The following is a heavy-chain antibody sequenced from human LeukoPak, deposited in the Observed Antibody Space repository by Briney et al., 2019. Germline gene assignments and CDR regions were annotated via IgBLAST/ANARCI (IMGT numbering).Heavy chain of an antibody. CDR3: ASGFYYFEN. Sequence: ASVKVSCKGSGDTFSRYYMHWVRQAPGQGLEWMGIINPSGSSTRNAQKFQGRVTLTRDTSTSTVYMELSGLSSDDTAVYFCASGFYYFENWGQGTLVTVSP. J-gene: IGHJ4*02. CDR1: GDTFSRYY. D-gene: IGHD3-3*01. CDR2: INPSGSST. V-gene: IGHV1-46*01.